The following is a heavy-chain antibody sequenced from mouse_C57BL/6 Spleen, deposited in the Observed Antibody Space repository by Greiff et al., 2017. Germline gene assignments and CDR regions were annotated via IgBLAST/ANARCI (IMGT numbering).Heavy chain of an antibody. CDR1: GFTFSSYA. J-gene: IGHJ2*01. CDR3: TRDRSGYLFDY. Sequence: EVKVEESGEGLVKPGGSLKLSCAASGFTFSSYAMSWVRQTPEKRLEWVAYISSGGDYIYYADTVKGRFTISRDNARNTLYLQMSSLKSEDTAMYYCTRDRSGYLFDYWGQGTTLTVSS. D-gene: IGHD2-3*01. V-gene: IGHV5-9-1*02. CDR2: ISSGGDYI.